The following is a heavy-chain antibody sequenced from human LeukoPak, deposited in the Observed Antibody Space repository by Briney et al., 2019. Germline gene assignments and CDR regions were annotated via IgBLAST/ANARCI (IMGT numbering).Heavy chain of an antibody. J-gene: IGHJ6*02. D-gene: IGHD2-2*01. V-gene: IGHV3-21*01. Sequence: GGSLRLSCAASGFTFSSYSMNWVRQAPGKGLEWVSSISSSRSYIYYADSVKGRFTISRDNAKNSLYLQMNSLRAEDTAVYYCARSGCSSTSCYLGGYYYGMDVWGQGTTVTVSS. CDR3: ARSGCSSTSCYLGGYYYGMDV. CDR2: ISSSRSYI. CDR1: GFTFSSYS.